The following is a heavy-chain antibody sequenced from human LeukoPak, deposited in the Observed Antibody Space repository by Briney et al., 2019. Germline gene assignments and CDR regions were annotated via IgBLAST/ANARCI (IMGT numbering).Heavy chain of an antibody. CDR3: ARGAEYSSSWYCLDP. D-gene: IGHD6-13*01. CDR1: GGSISSYY. Sequence: SETLPLTCTVSGGSISSYYWSWIRQPPGKGLEWIGYIYYSGSTNYNPSLKSRVTISVDTSKHQFSLKLSSVTAADTAVYYCARGAEYSSSWYCLDPWGQGTLVTVSS. CDR2: IYYSGST. V-gene: IGHV4-59*01. J-gene: IGHJ5*02.